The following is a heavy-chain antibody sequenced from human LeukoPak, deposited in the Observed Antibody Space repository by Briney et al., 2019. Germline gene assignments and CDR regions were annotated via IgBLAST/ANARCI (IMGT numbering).Heavy chain of an antibody. J-gene: IGHJ4*02. D-gene: IGHD1-14*01. Sequence: PGGSLRLSCAAPGFTFSVHWMSWVRQAPGKGLEWVAHINQVGSDTYYADSVKGRFTISRDNDNNLLYLQMNSLRGEDKAVYYCTRDRSRAEDDWGQGTLVTVSS. CDR2: INQVGSDT. V-gene: IGHV3-7*01. CDR1: GFTFSVHW. CDR3: TRDRSRAEDD.